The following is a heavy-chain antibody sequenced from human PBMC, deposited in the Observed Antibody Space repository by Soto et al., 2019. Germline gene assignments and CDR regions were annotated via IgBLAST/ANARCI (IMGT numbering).Heavy chain of an antibody. CDR3: ARVGFNWNDDYYGMDV. CDR2: INHSGST. CDR1: GGSFSGYY. D-gene: IGHD1-20*01. J-gene: IGHJ6*02. Sequence: QVQLQQWGAGLLKPSETLSLTCAVYGGSFSGYYWSWIRQPPGKGLEWIGEINHSGSTNYNPSLKSRVTISVDTSKNHFSLKLSSVTAADTAVYYCARVGFNWNDDYYGMDVWGQGTTVTVSS. V-gene: IGHV4-34*01.